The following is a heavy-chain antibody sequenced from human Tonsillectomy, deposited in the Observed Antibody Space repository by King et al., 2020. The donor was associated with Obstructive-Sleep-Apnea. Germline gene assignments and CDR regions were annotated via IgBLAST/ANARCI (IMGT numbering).Heavy chain of an antibody. V-gene: IGHV5-51*01. CDR3: ARGYGNDWYCFDY. D-gene: IGHD3-9*01. Sequence: QLVQSGAEVKKPGESVKISCQGSGYSFTNYWIGWVRRMPGKGLEWMGINYPGDSDTRYTPSFQGQVTISADKSIGTAYLQGSSLKASDTAMYFCARGYGNDWYCFDYWGQGTLVTVSS. J-gene: IGHJ4*02. CDR2: NYPGDSDT. CDR1: GYSFTNYW.